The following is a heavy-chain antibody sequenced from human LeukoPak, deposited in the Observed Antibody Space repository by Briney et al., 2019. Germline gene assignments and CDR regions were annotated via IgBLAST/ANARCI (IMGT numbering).Heavy chain of an antibody. Sequence: GASVKVSCKASGYTFTGYYMHWVRQAPGQGLEWMGWIDPNSGGTNYARKFEGRVTMTRDTSISTDYMEPSRLKSDDTAVYYCALMLRGVIYHFDSWGQGTLVTVSS. V-gene: IGHV1-2*02. CDR2: IDPNSGGT. D-gene: IGHD3-10*01. J-gene: IGHJ4*02. CDR3: ALMLRGVIYHFDS. CDR1: GYTFTGYY.